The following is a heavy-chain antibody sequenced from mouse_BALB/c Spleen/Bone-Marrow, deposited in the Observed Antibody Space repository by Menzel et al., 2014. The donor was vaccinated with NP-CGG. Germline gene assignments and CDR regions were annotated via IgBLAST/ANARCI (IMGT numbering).Heavy chain of an antibody. CDR3: ARFITTGTIDC. Sequence: QVQLKESGPGLVAPSQSLSITCTVSGFSLSRYSVHWVRQPPGEGLEWLGVIWGGGNTDYNSALKSRLSITKDNSKSQVFLKMNSLQTDDTAMYYCARFITTGTIDCWGQGTSVTVSS. CDR2: IWGGGNT. CDR1: GFSLSRYS. D-gene: IGHD1-1*01. J-gene: IGHJ4*01. V-gene: IGHV2-6-4*01.